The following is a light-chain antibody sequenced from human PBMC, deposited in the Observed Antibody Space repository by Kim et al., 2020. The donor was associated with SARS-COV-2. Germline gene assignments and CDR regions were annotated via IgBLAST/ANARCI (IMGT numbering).Light chain of an antibody. CDR2: KDS. Sequence: VSPGQTARITCSGDVLAKKYARWIQQKPGQAPVLVIYKDSERPAGIPERFSGSSSGTTVTLTISGAQVEDEADYYCYSAADNNGVFGGGTQLTVL. CDR3: YSAADNNGV. V-gene: IGLV3-27*01. J-gene: IGLJ3*02. CDR1: VLAKKY.